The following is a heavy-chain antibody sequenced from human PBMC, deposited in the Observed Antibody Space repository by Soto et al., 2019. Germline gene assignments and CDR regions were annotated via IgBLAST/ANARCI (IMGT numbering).Heavy chain of an antibody. CDR2: IDPSDSYT. J-gene: IGHJ6*02. V-gene: IGHV5-10-1*01. CDR3: ARSRIAARPARYGMDV. Sequence: PGESLKISCKGSGYSFTSYWISWVRQMPGKGLEWMGRIDPSDSYTNYSPSFQGHVTISADKSISTAYLQWSSLKASDTAMYYCARSRIAARPARYGMDVWGQGTTVTVSS. CDR1: GYSFTSYW. D-gene: IGHD6-6*01.